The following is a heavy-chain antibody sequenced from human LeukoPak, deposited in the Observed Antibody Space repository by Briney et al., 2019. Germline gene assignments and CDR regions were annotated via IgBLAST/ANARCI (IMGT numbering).Heavy chain of an antibody. CDR1: GGSISSYY. J-gene: IGHJ4*02. D-gene: IGHD3-3*01. V-gene: IGHV4-4*07. CDR2: IYTSGST. CDR3: ARDSIFGVVIISQGHFDY. Sequence: PSETLSLTCTVSGGSISSYYWSWIRQPAGKGLEWIGRIYTSGSTNYNPSLKSRVTMSVDTSKNQFSLKLSSVTAADTAVYYCARDSIFGVVIISQGHFDYWGQRTLVTVSS.